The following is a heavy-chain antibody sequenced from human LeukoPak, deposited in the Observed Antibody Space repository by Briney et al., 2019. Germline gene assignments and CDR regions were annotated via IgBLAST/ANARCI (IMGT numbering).Heavy chain of an antibody. D-gene: IGHD5-12*01. CDR3: ASRGARGYDWHY. Sequence: GESPETFCKGSGYSLTSYWFGWVRQMSGKGLEWMGIVYPGDSDTRYSPSFQGQVTISADKSINTAYLQWSSLKASDTAMYYCASRGARGYDWHYWGAGTLVTVSS. J-gene: IGHJ4*02. CDR2: VYPGDSDT. CDR1: GYSLTSYW. V-gene: IGHV5-51*01.